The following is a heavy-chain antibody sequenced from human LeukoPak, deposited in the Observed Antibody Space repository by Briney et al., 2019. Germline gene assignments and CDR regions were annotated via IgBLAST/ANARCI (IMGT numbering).Heavy chain of an antibody. CDR3: ARRHTSSSWFYGMDV. Sequence: PSETLSLTCTVSGGSLSRYYWSWIRQPPRKGLEWIGWIGYIHNSGSTSYSPSLRSRLSISIDTSKNQISLMLNSVTAADTAVYFCARRHTSSSWFYGMDVWGKGTTVTVSS. V-gene: IGHV4-4*09. CDR1: GGSLSRYY. J-gene: IGHJ6*04. CDR2: IHNSGST. D-gene: IGHD6-13*01.